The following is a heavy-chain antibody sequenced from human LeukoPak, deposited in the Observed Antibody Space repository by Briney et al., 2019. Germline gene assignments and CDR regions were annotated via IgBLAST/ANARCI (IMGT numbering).Heavy chain of an antibody. J-gene: IGHJ3*02. Sequence: SETLSLTCTVSGGSISNHYWTWIRQIPGKGLEWIGNIFPSGTTDYSPSLKSRVTISVDTSKNQFSLKLTSVAAADTAAYYCARQRPSSYEAINIWGQGTVV. CDR2: IFPSGTT. D-gene: IGHD2-2*01. CDR3: ARQRPSSYEAINI. CDR1: GGSISNHY. V-gene: IGHV4-59*08.